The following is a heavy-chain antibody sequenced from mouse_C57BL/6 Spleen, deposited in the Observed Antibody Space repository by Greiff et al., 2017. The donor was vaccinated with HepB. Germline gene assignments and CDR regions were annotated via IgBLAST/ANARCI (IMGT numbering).Heavy chain of an antibody. CDR2: IHPNSGST. D-gene: IGHD3-2*02. CDR3: ARGVRDSSGPAWFAY. Sequence: VQLQQPGAELVKPGASVKLSCKASGYTFTSYWMHWVKQRPGQGLEWIGMIHPNSGSTNYNEKFKSKATLTVDKSSSTAYMQLSSLTSEDSAVYYCARGVRDSSGPAWFAYWGQGTLVTVSA. J-gene: IGHJ3*01. V-gene: IGHV1-64*01. CDR1: GYTFTSYW.